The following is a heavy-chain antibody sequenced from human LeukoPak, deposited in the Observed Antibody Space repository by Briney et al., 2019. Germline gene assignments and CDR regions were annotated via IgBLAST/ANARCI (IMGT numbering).Heavy chain of an antibody. Sequence: SETLSLTCTVSGGSISSYYWSWIRQPPGKGLEWIGYIYTSGSTNYNPSLKSRVTISADTSKNQFSLKLSSVTAADTAVYYCASSISRDGYNYGYWGQGTLVTVSS. CDR2: IYTSGST. CDR3: ASSISRDGYNYGY. CDR1: GGSISSYY. V-gene: IGHV4-4*09. D-gene: IGHD5-24*01. J-gene: IGHJ4*02.